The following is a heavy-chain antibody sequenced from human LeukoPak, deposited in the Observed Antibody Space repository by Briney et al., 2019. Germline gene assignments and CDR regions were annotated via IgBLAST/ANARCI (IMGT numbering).Heavy chain of an antibody. Sequence: ASVKVSCKASGYTFTSYGISWVRQAPGQGLEWMGWISAYNGNTDYAQKLQGRVTMTTDTSTSTAYMELRSLRSDDTAVYYCAREWGRPYYDFWSGYYTGGWFDPWGQGTLVTVSS. D-gene: IGHD3-3*01. V-gene: IGHV1-18*01. CDR2: ISAYNGNT. CDR1: GYTFTSYG. CDR3: AREWGRPYYDFWSGYYTGGWFDP. J-gene: IGHJ5*02.